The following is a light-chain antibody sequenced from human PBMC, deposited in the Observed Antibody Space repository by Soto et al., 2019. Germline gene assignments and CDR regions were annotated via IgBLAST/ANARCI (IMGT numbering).Light chain of an antibody. V-gene: IGKV4-1*01. Sequence: DIVITQSPYSLAVCLCERASINCKCSQSGLCSSNNKNYLAWYQQKPGQPPKLLIYWASTRESGVPDRFSGSGSGTDFTLTISSLQAEDVAVYYCQQYYSTHITFGQGTRLEIK. J-gene: IGKJ5*01. CDR3: QQYYSTHIT. CDR1: QSGLCSSNNKNY. CDR2: WAS.